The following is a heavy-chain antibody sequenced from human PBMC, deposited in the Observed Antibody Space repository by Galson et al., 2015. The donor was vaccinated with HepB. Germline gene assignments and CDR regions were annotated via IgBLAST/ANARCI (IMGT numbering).Heavy chain of an antibody. CDR1: GFTFSSYS. CDR3: ARGDSSSWYRGAPFDY. Sequence: SLRLSCAASGFTFSSYSMNWVRQAPGKGLEWVSSISSSSSYIYYADSVKGRFTISRDNAKNSLYLQMNSLRAEDTAVYYCARGDSSSWYRGAPFDYWGQGTLVTVSS. D-gene: IGHD6-13*01. V-gene: IGHV3-21*01. J-gene: IGHJ4*02. CDR2: ISSSSSYI.